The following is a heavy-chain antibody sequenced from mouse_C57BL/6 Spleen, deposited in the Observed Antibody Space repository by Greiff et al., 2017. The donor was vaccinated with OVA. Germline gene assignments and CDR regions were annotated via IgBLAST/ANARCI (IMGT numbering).Heavy chain of an antibody. D-gene: IGHD4-1*01. J-gene: IGHJ3*01. CDR1: GFTFSNYW. CDR3: AGGTGTGFAY. Sequence: DVQLQESGGGLVQPGGSMKLSCVASGFTFSNYWMNWVRQSPEKGLEWVAQIRLKSDNYATHYAESGKGRFTISRDDSKSSVYLQMNNLRAEDTGMYYCAGGTGTGFAYWGQGTLVTVSA. CDR2: IRLKSDNYAT. V-gene: IGHV6-3*01.